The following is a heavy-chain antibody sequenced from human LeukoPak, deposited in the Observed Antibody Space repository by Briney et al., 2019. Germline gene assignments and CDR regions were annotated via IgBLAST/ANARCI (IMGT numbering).Heavy chain of an antibody. J-gene: IGHJ4*02. CDR3: ARGLTGEFDY. Sequence: SETLSLTCTVSGGSISSYYWSWIRQPPGKGLEWIGYIYYSGSTNCNPSLKSRVTISVDTSKNQFSLKLSSVTAADTAVYYCARGLTGEFDYWGQGTLVTVSS. CDR2: IYYSGST. V-gene: IGHV4-59*01. D-gene: IGHD3-10*01. CDR1: GGSISSYY.